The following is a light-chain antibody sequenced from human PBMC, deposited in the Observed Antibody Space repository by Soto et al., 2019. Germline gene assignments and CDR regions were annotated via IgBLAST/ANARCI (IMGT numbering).Light chain of an antibody. V-gene: IGKV1-8*01. Sequence: AIRMTQSPSSLSASTGDKDTITCRASQDVSSSLAWYQQKPGKAPKLLIFAASTLQSGVPSRFSGSGSETDFTFTISCLQSEDFATYYCQQYYTYPWTFGQGTKVEF. CDR3: QQYYTYPWT. CDR2: AAS. J-gene: IGKJ1*01. CDR1: QDVSSS.